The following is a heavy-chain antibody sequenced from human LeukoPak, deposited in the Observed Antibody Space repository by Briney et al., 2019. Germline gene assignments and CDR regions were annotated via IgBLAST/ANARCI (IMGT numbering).Heavy chain of an antibody. CDR2: IIPIFGTA. CDR1: GGTFSSYA. Sequence: ASVKVSCKASGGTFSSYAISWVRQAPGQGLEWMGGIIPIFGTANYAQKFQGRVTITADESTSTAYMELSSLRSEDTAVYYCARGGGSGSYFWFDPWGQGTLVTVSS. CDR3: ARGGGSGSYFWFDP. D-gene: IGHD1-26*01. V-gene: IGHV1-69*13. J-gene: IGHJ5*02.